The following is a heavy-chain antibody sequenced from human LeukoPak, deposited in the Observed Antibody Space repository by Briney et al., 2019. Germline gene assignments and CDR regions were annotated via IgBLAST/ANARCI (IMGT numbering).Heavy chain of an antibody. CDR1: GFTFSSYA. CDR2: ISGSGGST. CDR3: AKFGEDFFDYSSYYYYFYMYV. V-gene: IGHV3-23*01. J-gene: IGHJ6*03. D-gene: IGHD4-11*01. Sequence: PGGSLRLSCAASGFTFSSYAMSWVRQAPGKGLEWVSAISGSGGSTYYADSVKGRFTISRDNSKNTLYLQMNSLRAEDTAVYYCAKFGEDFFDYSSYYYYFYMYVWGKGTTVTVSS.